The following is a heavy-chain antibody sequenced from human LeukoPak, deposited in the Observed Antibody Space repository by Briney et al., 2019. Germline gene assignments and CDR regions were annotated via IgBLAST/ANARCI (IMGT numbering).Heavy chain of an antibody. D-gene: IGHD4-23*01. CDR1: GYTFTSYG. Sequence: ASVKVSCKASGYTFTSYGISWVRQAPGQGLEWMGWISAYNGNTNYAQKLQGRVTMTTDISTSTAYMELRSLRSGDTAVYYCAKVGKGGNSDFDYWGQGTLVTVSS. CDR3: AKVGKGGNSDFDY. V-gene: IGHV1-18*01. J-gene: IGHJ4*02. CDR2: ISAYNGNT.